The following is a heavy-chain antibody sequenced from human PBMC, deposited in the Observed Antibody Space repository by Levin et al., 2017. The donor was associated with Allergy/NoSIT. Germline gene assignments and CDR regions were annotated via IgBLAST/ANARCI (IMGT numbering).Heavy chain of an antibody. Sequence: GGSLRLSCKTSGYTFIDYYIHWVRQAPGQGLEWMGWMNPNSGDTTSAQRFQGRVTMTRDTSINTAYMEMSRLTSDDTAIYYCARGRDVLLPTAILFEYWGRGTLVTVSS. CDR2: MNPNSGDT. CDR3: ARGRDVLLPTAILFEY. J-gene: IGHJ4*02. CDR1: GYTFIDYY. D-gene: IGHD2-21*02. V-gene: IGHV1-2*02.